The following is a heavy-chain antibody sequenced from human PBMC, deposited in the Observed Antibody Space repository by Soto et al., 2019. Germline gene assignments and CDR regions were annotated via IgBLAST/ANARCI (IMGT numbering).Heavy chain of an antibody. V-gene: IGHV3-7*03. J-gene: IGHJ4*02. D-gene: IGHD2-8*01. CDR3: ARGSNQDY. CDR2: INNDGSEK. Sequence: VQLVESGGDLVQPGGSLRLSCVASGFTFSPYWMSWVRQAPGRGLQWVATINNDGSEKYYADSVKGRFTISRDNASDSLYLQLTSLRAEDTAIYYCARGSNQDYWGQGTLVAVSS. CDR1: GFTFSPYW.